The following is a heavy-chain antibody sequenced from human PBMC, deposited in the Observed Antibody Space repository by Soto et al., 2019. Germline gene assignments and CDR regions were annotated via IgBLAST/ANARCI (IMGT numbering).Heavy chain of an antibody. Sequence: GGPVKVSCKASGYTFTRSGIGWVRQAPGQGLEWMGWISTYNGDTNYAQTFQGRVTMTTDTSTSTVHMEVRSLRSDDTAVYYCAREGVAPYYYYGMDVWGQGTTVTVSS. CDR3: AREGVAPYYYYGMDV. J-gene: IGHJ6*02. V-gene: IGHV1-18*01. D-gene: IGHD5-12*01. CDR1: GYTFTRSG. CDR2: ISTYNGDT.